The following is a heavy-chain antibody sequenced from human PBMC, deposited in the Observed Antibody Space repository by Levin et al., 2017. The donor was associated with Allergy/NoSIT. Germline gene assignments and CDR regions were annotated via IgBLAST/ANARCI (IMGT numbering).Heavy chain of an antibody. D-gene: IGHD6-19*01. CDR1: GFTFTSYA. J-gene: IGHJ1*01. Sequence: GGSLRLSCAASGFTFTSYAMHWVRQAPGKGLEWVAIISFHGGDDYYAASVKGRFTISRDNSKNTIYLQMDSLRSEDTAVYYCARDNSGGSSGWSEYLQYWGQGTLGTVSS. CDR3: ARDNSGGSSGWSEYLQY. CDR2: ISFHGGDD. V-gene: IGHV3-30-3*01.